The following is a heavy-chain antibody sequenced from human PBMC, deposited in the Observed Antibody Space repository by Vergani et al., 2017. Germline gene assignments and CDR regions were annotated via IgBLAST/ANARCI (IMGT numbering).Heavy chain of an antibody. CDR3: AAVRGAWGYFDY. Sequence: EVQLVESGGGLVQPGGSLRLSCAASGFTFSRYWMHWVRQAPGKGLVWVSRISSDGSSTSCADSVKGRFTISRDNAKNTLYLQMNSLRAEDTAVYYCAAVRGAWGYFDYWGQGTLGTVSS. CDR2: ISSDGSST. D-gene: IGHD3-10*01. J-gene: IGHJ4*02. V-gene: IGHV3-74*01. CDR1: GFTFSRYW.